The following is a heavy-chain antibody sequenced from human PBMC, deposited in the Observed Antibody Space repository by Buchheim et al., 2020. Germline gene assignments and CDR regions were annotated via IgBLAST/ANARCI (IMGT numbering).Heavy chain of an antibody. V-gene: IGHV3-30*03. CDR1: GFTFSNYG. D-gene: IGHD3-10*01. CDR2: ISYDGSNK. Sequence: QVQLVESGGGVVQPGRSLRLSCAASGFTFSNYGMHWVRQAPGKGLEWVAVISYDGSNKYYADSVKGRFTISRDNAKNALYLQMNSLRAEDTAVYYCASDLGPMVQGVIKGYYYYGMDVWGQGTT. J-gene: IGHJ6*02. CDR3: ASDLGPMVQGVIKGYYYYGMDV.